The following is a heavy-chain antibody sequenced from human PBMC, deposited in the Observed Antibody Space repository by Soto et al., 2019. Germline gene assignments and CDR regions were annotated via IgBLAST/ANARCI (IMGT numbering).Heavy chain of an antibody. CDR1: GGSISSSTYY. CDR3: APVGIGTTTVDY. V-gene: IGHV4-39*02. Sequence: QLQLRESGPGLVQPSETLSLTCLVSGGSISSSTYYCGWIRQPPGKGLEWIGSIYYRGATYYNPSLRSRITISMDRSKNPFSLNLTSVTAADTAIYYCAPVGIGTTTVDYWGQGTLVTVSS. J-gene: IGHJ4*02. D-gene: IGHD5-12*01. CDR2: IYYRGAT.